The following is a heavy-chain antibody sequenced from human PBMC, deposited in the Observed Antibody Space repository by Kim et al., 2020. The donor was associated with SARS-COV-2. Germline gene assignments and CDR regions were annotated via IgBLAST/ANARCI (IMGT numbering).Heavy chain of an antibody. CDR1: GYTFTSYG. CDR3: ARGRSSSWYDPFDAFDI. V-gene: IGHV1-18*04. CDR2: ISAYNGNT. J-gene: IGHJ3*02. D-gene: IGHD6-13*01. Sequence: ASVKVSCKASGYTFTSYGISWVRQAPGQGLEWMGWISAYNGNTNYAQKLQGRVTMTTDTSTSTAYMELRSLRSDDTAVYYCARGRSSSWYDPFDAFDIWGQGTMVTVSS.